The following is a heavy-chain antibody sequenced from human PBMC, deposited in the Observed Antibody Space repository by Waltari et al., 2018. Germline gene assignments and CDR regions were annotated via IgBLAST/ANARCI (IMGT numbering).Heavy chain of an antibody. D-gene: IGHD3-3*01. CDR1: GFTFSSYT. CDR3: AKDSGVGGDDY. V-gene: IGHV3-23*01. Sequence: EVQLLESGGGLVQPGGSLRLSCAASGFTFSSYTMNWVRQAPGQGLEWVPAIHKGGETTSYADSVKGRFTISRDNSKNTLYLQMNNLRAEDTAMYFCAKDSGVGGDDYLGQGTLVTVSS. J-gene: IGHJ4*02. CDR2: IHKGGETT.